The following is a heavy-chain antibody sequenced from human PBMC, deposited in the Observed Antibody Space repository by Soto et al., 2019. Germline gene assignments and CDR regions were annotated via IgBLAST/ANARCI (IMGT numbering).Heavy chain of an antibody. CDR2: ISGSGGST. J-gene: IGHJ4*02. Sequence: EVQLLESGGGLVQPGGSLRLSCAASGFTFSSYAMSWVRQAPGKGLEWVSAISGSGGSTYYADSVKGRFTISRDNSKNTLYLQMNSLRAEGTAVYYCAKGDRGYSYGPLTPCGYYFDFGGQGTLVTVSS. V-gene: IGHV3-23*01. CDR3: AKGDRGYSYGPLTPCGYYFDF. D-gene: IGHD5-18*01. CDR1: GFTFSSYA.